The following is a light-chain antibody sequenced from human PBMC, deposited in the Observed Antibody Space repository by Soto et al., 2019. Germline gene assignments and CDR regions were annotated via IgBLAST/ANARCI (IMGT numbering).Light chain of an antibody. CDR1: QSVSSTY. J-gene: IGKJ2*01. V-gene: IGKV3-20*01. CDR2: GAS. CDR3: QQYGRSPPFT. Sequence: IVLTHSRGTPPLSQGERATLSCRASQSVSSTYIAWYQQNPGQAPRLLIYGASSRATGIPDRFSGSGSGTDFTLTISRLEPEDFAVYFCQQYGRSPPFTFGQGTK.